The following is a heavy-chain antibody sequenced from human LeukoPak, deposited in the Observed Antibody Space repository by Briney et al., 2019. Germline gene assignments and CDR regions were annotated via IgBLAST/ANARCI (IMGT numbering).Heavy chain of an antibody. Sequence: PGGSLRLSCAASGFTFSSHALSWVRQAPGKGLEWVSSPSGSGYNTYYADPVKGRFTISRDNSKNTVYLQMNSLRAEDTAVYYCAKDPYGTRYFDYWGQGTLVTVSS. J-gene: IGHJ4*02. V-gene: IGHV3-23*01. CDR2: PSGSGYNT. CDR3: AKDPYGTRYFDY. CDR1: GFTFSSHA. D-gene: IGHD2-2*01.